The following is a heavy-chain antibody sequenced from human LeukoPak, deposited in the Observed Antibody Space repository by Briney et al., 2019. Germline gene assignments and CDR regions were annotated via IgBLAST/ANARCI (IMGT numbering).Heavy chain of an antibody. V-gene: IGHV1-69*04. CDR1: GGTFSSHG. CDR2: IIPILGIT. J-gene: IGHJ5*02. D-gene: IGHD5-12*01. CDR3: AGATDYSVTNWFDP. Sequence: ASVKVSCKASGGTFSSHGISWVRQAPGQGLEWMGRIIPILGITNYAQKFQGRVTITADKSTSTAYMELSSLRSEDTAVYYCAGATDYSVTNWFDPWGQGTLVTVST.